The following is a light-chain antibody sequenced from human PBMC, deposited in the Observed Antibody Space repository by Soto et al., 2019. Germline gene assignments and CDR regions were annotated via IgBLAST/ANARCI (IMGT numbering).Light chain of an antibody. V-gene: IGKV1-33*01. CDR1: QDISNY. Sequence: DIQMTQSPSSLSASVGDRVTITCQASQDISNYLNWYQQKPGKAPKLLIYDASNLETGVPSGFSGSRSGTDFTSTLSSLQPEDIATYYCQQYDNLPLTFGGGTKVEIK. CDR2: DAS. J-gene: IGKJ4*01. CDR3: QQYDNLPLT.